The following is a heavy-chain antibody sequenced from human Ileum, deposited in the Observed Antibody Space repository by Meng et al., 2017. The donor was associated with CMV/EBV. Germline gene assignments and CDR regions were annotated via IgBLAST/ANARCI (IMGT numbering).Heavy chain of an antibody. CDR1: GFTVSSNY. D-gene: IGHD1-1*01. CDR2: IYSGGTS. CDR3: ARGRPNWNFDY. Sequence: GRSLRLSCAASGFTVSSNYMSWVRQAPGTGLECVSVIYSGGTSYYADSVRGRFTISRDNSKNTLYLQMNSLRAEDTAVYYCARGRPNWNFDYWGQGTLVTVSS. J-gene: IGHJ4*02. V-gene: IGHV3-53*01.